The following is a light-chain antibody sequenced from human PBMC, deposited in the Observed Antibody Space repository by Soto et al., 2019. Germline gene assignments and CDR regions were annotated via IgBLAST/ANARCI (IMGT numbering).Light chain of an antibody. CDR3: QSFDSSLTGPI. J-gene: IGLJ2*01. CDR1: NSNIGADYE. CDR2: NNT. Sequence: QSVLTQPPSVSGAPGQRVTISCTGSNSNIGADYEVYWYQQFPGTAPKLLISNNTNRPSGVPDRFSGSRSSTSASLAITGLQSEDEADYYCQSFDSSLTGPIFGVATKLTVL. V-gene: IGLV1-40*01.